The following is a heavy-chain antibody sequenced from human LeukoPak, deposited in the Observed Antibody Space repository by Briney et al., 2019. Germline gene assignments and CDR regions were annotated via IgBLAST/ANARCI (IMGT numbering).Heavy chain of an antibody. CDR1: GGSISSYY. J-gene: IGHJ4*02. CDR2: IYYSGST. D-gene: IGHD5-12*01. V-gene: IGHV4-59*08. CDR3: ARAHSGYATYYFDY. Sequence: PSETLSLTCTVSGGSISSYYWSWIRQPPGKGLEWIGYIYYSGSTNYNSSLKSRVTISVDTSKNQFSLKLSSVTAADTAVYYCARAHSGYATYYFDYWGQGTLVTVSS.